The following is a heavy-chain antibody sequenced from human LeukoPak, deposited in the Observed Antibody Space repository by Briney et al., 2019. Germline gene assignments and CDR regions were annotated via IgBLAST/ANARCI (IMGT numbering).Heavy chain of an antibody. J-gene: IGHJ5*02. Sequence: ASVKVSCKASGYTFTSYDINWVRQATGQGLEWMGWMNPNSGNTGYAQKFQGRVTMTRNTSISTAYMELSSLRSEDTAVYYCARGPYYYGSGSYLDWFDPWGQGTLVTVSS. V-gene: IGHV1-8*01. CDR1: GYTFTSYD. D-gene: IGHD3-10*01. CDR3: ARGPYYYGSGSYLDWFDP. CDR2: MNPNSGNT.